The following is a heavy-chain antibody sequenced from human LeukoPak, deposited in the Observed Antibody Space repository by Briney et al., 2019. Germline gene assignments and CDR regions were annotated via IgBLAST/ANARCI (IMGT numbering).Heavy chain of an antibody. V-gene: IGHV3-53*01. D-gene: IGHD3-3*01. CDR3: AKPFGFLEWLYGGYFDS. CDR1: ELTLSSNY. Sequence: GGSLRLSCAASELTLSSNYMSWIRQAPGRGLEWVSFIYSGGSTYCADSVRGRFIISKDNSKNTVFLQMHSLTAEDTAVYYCAKPFGFLEWLYGGYFDSWGQGTLVTVSS. CDR2: IYSGGST. J-gene: IGHJ4*02.